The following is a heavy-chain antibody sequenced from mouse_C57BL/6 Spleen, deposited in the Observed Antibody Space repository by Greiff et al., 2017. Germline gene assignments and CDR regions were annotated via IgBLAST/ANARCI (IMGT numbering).Heavy chain of an antibody. V-gene: IGHV5-6*01. CDR3: ARDGNYSNVYWYFDV. J-gene: IGHJ1*03. Sequence: EVKLVESGGDLVKPGGSLKLSCAASGFTFSSYGMSWVRQTPDKRLEWVATISSGGSYTYYPDSVKGRFTISRDNAKNTLYLQMSSLKSEDTAMYYCARDGNYSNVYWYFDVWGTGTTVTVSS. CDR2: ISSGGSYT. CDR1: GFTFSSYG. D-gene: IGHD2-5*01.